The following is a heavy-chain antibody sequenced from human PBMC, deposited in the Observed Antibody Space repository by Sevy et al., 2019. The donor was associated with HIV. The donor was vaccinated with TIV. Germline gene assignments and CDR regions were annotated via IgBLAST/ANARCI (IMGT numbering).Heavy chain of an antibody. J-gene: IGHJ4*02. D-gene: IGHD6-13*01. CDR2: TNSDGSST. CDR3: ASVGSSSWYDY. V-gene: IGHV3-74*01. CDR1: GFTFSSYW. Sequence: GGPLRLSCAASGFTFSSYWMHWVRQAPGKGLVWVSRTNSDGSSTSYADSVKARFPISRDNAKNTLYLQMNSLRAEDTSVYYCASVGSSSWYDYWGQGTLVTVSS.